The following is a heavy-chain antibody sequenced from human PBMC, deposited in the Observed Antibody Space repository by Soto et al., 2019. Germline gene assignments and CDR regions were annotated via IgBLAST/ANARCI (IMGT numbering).Heavy chain of an antibody. CDR2: IIPIFGTA. Sequence: SVKVSCKASGGTFSSYAISSVRQPPVQGLEWMGWIIPIFGTANYAQKFQGRVTISADESTSTAYMELSSLRSEDTAVYYCARAKGTTANWFDPWGQGTLVTVSS. J-gene: IGHJ5*02. V-gene: IGHV1-69*13. CDR3: ARAKGTTANWFDP. D-gene: IGHD4-4*01. CDR1: GGTFSSYA.